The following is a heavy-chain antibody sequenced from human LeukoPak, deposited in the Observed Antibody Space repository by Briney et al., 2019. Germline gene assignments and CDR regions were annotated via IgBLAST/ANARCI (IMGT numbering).Heavy chain of an antibody. V-gene: IGHV3-66*01. D-gene: IGHD2-2*01. J-gene: IGHJ6*02. Sequence: PGGSLRLSCAASGFTVSSNYMSWVRQAPGKGLEWVSVIYSGGSTYYADSVKGRFTISRDNSKNTLYLQMNSLRAEDTAVYYCAKVVPAAMLVYYYYGMDVWGQGTTVTVSS. CDR2: IYSGGST. CDR1: GFTVSSNY. CDR3: AKVVPAAMLVYYYYGMDV.